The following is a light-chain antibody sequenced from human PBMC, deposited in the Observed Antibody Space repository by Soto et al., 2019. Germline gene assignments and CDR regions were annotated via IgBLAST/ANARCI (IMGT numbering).Light chain of an antibody. CDR2: AAS. Sequence: DIQMTQSPSSLSASVGDRITITCRASHSIDNYLSWYQLKPGKAPRLLIYAASNLQRAVPSWFTGSGSGTDFTLTINNLQPDDFAVYYCQQCFSIPPTFGHGTKVETK. CDR1: HSIDNY. J-gene: IGKJ1*01. V-gene: IGKV1-39*01. CDR3: QQCFSIPPT.